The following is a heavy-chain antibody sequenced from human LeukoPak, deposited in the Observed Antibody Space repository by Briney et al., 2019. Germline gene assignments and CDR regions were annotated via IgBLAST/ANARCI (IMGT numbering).Heavy chain of an antibody. D-gene: IGHD3-22*01. V-gene: IGHV3-30*04. CDR3: ARMYYYDSSGPKY. J-gene: IGHJ4*02. Sequence: GGALRLSCAASGFTFSSYAMHWVRQAPGKGLEGVAVISYDGSNKYYADSVKGRFTISRDNSKNTLYLQMKSLSAEETAVYYCARMYYYDSSGPKYWGQGTMVTVSS. CDR1: GFTFSSYA. CDR2: ISYDGSNK.